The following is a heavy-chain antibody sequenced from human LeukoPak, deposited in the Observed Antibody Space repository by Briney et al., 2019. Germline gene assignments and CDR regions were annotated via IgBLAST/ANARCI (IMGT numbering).Heavy chain of an antibody. CDR3: AGVVYYDSSGYYYGPSFDY. D-gene: IGHD3-22*01. CDR2: IKQDGSEK. V-gene: IGHV3-7*01. CDR1: GFTFSSYW. J-gene: IGHJ4*02. Sequence: GGSLRLSCAASGFTFSSYWMSWVRQAPGKGLEWVANIKQDGSEKYYVDSVKGRFTISRDNAKNSLYLQMNSLRAEDTAVYYCAGVVYYDSSGYYYGPSFDYWGQGTLVTVSS.